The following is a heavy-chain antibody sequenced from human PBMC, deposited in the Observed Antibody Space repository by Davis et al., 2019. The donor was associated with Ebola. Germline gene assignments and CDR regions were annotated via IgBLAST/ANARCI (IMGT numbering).Heavy chain of an antibody. Sequence: AASVKVSCKASGYTFTGYYMHWVRQAPGQGLEWMGGIIPIFGTANYAQKFQGRVTITRDTSASTAYMELSSLRSEDTAVYYCAKIAAAGPDYWGQGTLVTVSS. CDR3: AKIAAAGPDY. V-gene: IGHV1-69*05. CDR2: IIPIFGTA. CDR1: GYTFTGYY. J-gene: IGHJ4*02. D-gene: IGHD6-13*01.